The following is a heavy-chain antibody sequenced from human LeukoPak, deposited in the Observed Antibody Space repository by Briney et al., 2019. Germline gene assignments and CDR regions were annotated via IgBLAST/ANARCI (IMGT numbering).Heavy chain of an antibody. Sequence: SETLSLNCTVSGGSISSYYWSWIRQPPGKGLEWIGYIYYSGSTNYNPSLKSRVTISVDTSKNQFSLKLSSVTAADTAVYYCAGTVVGYPAYYYYGMDVWGQGTTVTVSS. J-gene: IGHJ6*02. CDR2: IYYSGST. V-gene: IGHV4-59*01. CDR3: AGTVVGYPAYYYYGMDV. CDR1: GGSISSYY. D-gene: IGHD4-23*01.